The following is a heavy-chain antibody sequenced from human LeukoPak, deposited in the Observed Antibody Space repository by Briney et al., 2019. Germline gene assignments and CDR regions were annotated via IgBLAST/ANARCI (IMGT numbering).Heavy chain of an antibody. CDR1: GGSFSGYY. CDR2: INHSGST. V-gene: IGHV4-34*01. CDR3: ARWVGYSGYDPANWFDP. Sequence: SETLSLTCAVYGGSFSGYYWSWIRQPPGKGLEWIGEINHSGSTNYNPSLKSRVTISVDTSKNQFSLKLSSVTAADTAVYYCARWVGYSGYDPANWFDPWGQGTLVTVSS. D-gene: IGHD5-12*01. J-gene: IGHJ5*02.